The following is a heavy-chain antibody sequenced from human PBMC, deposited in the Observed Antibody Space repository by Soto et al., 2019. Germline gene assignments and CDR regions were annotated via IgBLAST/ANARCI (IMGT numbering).Heavy chain of an antibody. D-gene: IGHD3-3*01. CDR1: GGSISSGSYY. V-gene: IGHV4-39*01. CDR2: IYYSGST. J-gene: IGHJ6*03. CDR3: ARRTGYYDFWSGSTFTGGWYYYMDV. Sequence: SGTPSLTCTVSGGSISSGSYYWCWILHPPGKGLEWIGSIYYSGSTYYNPSLKSRVTISVDTSKNQFSLKLSSVTAADTAVYYCARRTGYYDFWSGSTFTGGWYYYMDVWGKGTTVTVSS.